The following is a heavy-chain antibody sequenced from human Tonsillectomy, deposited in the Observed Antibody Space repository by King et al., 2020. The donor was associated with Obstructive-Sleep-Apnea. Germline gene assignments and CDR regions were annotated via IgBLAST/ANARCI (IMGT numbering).Heavy chain of an antibody. Sequence: VQLVESGAEMKKPGASVKVSCKASGYTFIAYYIHWVRQAPGQGLEWMGWIKPKSGGTNYARRFQGRVTMTRDTSISKAHMELSILTSDDPAGYYCATEGFDPWGQGTLVTVSS. J-gene: IGHJ5*02. CDR2: IKPKSGGT. CDR3: ATEGFDP. CDR1: GYTFIAYY. V-gene: IGHV1-2*02.